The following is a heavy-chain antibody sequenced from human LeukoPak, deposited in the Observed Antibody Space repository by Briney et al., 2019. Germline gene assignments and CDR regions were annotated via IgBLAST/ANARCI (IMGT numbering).Heavy chain of an antibody. V-gene: IGHV4-59*01. J-gene: IGHJ5*02. CDR2: IYYSGST. CDR1: GGSISSYY. Sequence: SETLSLTCTVSGGSISSYYWSWIRQPPGKGLEWIGHIYYSGSTNYNPSLKSRVTISVDTSKNQFSLKLSSVTAADTAVYYCARSTYYDFWSGYSFWFDPWGQGTLVTVSS. D-gene: IGHD3-3*01. CDR3: ARSTYYDFWSGYSFWFDP.